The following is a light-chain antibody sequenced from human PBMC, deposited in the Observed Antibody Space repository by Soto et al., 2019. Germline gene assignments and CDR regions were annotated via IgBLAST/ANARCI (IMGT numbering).Light chain of an antibody. Sequence: DIRMTQSPSTLSASIGDRVTITCRASVSVNRWLAWYQQKPGKTPKILIYQASTLESGVPSRFSGGGSGTEFPLTISSLQPDDFATYYCQQYNANSQAFGQGTKVEIK. CDR2: QAS. V-gene: IGKV1-5*03. CDR1: VSVNRW. J-gene: IGKJ1*01. CDR3: QQYNANSQA.